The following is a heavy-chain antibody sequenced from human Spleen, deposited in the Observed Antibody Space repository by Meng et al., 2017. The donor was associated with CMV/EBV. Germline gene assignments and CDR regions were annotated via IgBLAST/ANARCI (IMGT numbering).Heavy chain of an antibody. V-gene: IGHV4-30-4*01. CDR3: ARGEYCSAGSCYSFPWFGP. CDR2: ISFSGNT. Sequence: SSPNLYWTWVRQPPGKGLEWIGYISFSGNTYYNPAIKSRLTISVDTSKNQLSLRLDSVTAADTAMYYCARGEYCSAGSCYSFPWFGPWGQGTLVTVSS. J-gene: IGHJ5*02. D-gene: IGHD2-15*01. CDR1: SSPNLY.